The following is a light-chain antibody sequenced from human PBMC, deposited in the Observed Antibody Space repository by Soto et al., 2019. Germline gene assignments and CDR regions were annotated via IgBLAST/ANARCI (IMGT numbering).Light chain of an antibody. Sequence: ESVLTQSPGTLSLSPGDRSTLSCRASQTVIKDYLAWYQRKPGQAPRLLIYGASSRATGIPDRFSGSGSGTDFTLTISRLEPEDFAVYYCHQYSSSTKTFGQGTKVDIK. CDR3: HQYSSSTKT. CDR1: QTVIKDY. J-gene: IGKJ1*01. CDR2: GAS. V-gene: IGKV3-20*01.